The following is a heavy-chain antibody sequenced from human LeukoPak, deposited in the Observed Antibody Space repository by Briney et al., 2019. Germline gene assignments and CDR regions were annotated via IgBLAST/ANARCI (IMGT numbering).Heavy chain of an antibody. CDR3: AKEPYVWGSYRLAQYFQH. V-gene: IGHV3-23*01. CDR1: GFTFSSYA. J-gene: IGHJ1*01. Sequence: SGGSLRLSCPASGFTFSSYAMSWARKAPGKGLQWVSGISGSGGSTYYADSVKGRFTISRDNSKNTLYVQMNSLRAEDTAVYYCAKEPYVWGSYRLAQYFQHWGQGTLVTVSS. D-gene: IGHD3-16*02. CDR2: ISGSGGST.